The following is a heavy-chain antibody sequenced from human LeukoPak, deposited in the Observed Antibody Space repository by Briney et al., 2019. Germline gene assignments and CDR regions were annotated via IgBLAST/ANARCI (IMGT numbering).Heavy chain of an antibody. J-gene: IGHJ4*02. CDR3: ARAKIYIDY. CDR2: ISSGSNTI. CDR1: GFTFSSYS. Sequence: QTGGSLRLSCAASGFTFSSYSMNWVRQAPGKGLEWVSYISSGSNTIYYADSVKGRFTISRDNAKNSMYLQMNSLRYEDTAVCYCARAKIYIDYWGQGTLVTVSS. V-gene: IGHV3-48*02.